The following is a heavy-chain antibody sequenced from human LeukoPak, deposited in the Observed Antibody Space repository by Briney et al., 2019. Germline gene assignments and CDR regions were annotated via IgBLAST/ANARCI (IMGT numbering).Heavy chain of an antibody. CDR3: ARWDWRY. CDR2: IRYDGSNK. D-gene: IGHD3-3*01. J-gene: IGHJ4*02. Sequence: GGSLRLSCAASGFTVSSYGMHWVRQAPGKGLEWVAFIRYDGSNKYYADSVKGRFTISRDNSKNTVYLQMNSLRAEDTAVYFCARWDWRYWGQGTLVTVSS. V-gene: IGHV3-30*02. CDR1: GFTVSSYG.